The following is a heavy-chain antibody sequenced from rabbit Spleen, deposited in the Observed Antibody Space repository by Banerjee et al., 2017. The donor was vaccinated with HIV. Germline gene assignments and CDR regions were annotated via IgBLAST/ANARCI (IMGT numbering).Heavy chain of an antibody. CDR1: GFSFSNKAV. CDR2: INAVTGKA. CDR3: ARAVGDNWDALIRLDL. V-gene: IGHV1S45*01. D-gene: IGHD4-2*01. J-gene: IGHJ3*01. Sequence: QEQLVEYGGDLVQPEGSLTLTCKASGFSFSNKAVMCWVRQAPGKGLEWIACINAVTGKAVYASWAKGRFTFSKTSSTTVTLQMTSLTAADTATYFCARAVGDNWDALIRLDLWGPGTLVTVS.